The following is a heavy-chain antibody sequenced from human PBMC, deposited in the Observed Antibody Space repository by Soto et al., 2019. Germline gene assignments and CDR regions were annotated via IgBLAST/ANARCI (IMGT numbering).Heavy chain of an antibody. CDR1: GYTFTSYG. J-gene: IGHJ6*02. CDR2: ISAYNGNT. Sequence: QVQLVQSGAEVKKPGASVKVSCKASGYTFTSYGISWVRQAPGQGLEWMGWISAYNGNTNYAQKLQGRVTMTTDTATSTAYMELRSLRSDDTAVYYCARDWVGATRGYYYYGMDVWGQGTTVTVSS. D-gene: IGHD1-26*01. CDR3: ARDWVGATRGYYYYGMDV. V-gene: IGHV1-18*01.